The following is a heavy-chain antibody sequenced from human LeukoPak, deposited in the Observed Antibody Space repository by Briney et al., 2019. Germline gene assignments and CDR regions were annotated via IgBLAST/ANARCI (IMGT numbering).Heavy chain of an antibody. V-gene: IGHV3-74*01. D-gene: IGHD3-10*01. CDR2: INSDGSST. CDR1: GFTFSSYW. CDR3: ARDGIRVRGVIISGPVDV. Sequence: GGSLRLSCAASGFTFSSYWMHWVRQAPGKGLVWVSRINSDGSSTSHADSVKGRFTISRDNAKNTLYLQMNSLRAEDTAVYYCARDGIRVRGVIISGPVDVWGQGTTVTVSS. J-gene: IGHJ6*02.